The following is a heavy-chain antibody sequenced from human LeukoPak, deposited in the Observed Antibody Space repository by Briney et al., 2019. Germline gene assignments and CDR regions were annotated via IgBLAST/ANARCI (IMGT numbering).Heavy chain of an antibody. V-gene: IGHV4-61*01. CDR2: VSDDGST. CDR3: ARDIIRSDGYNYDS. J-gene: IGHJ5*01. Sequence: PSETLSLTCTVSGGSVSSGSYHWCWMRQPPGKGLEYIGYVSDDGSTNYNPSLKSRVTISVDTSKHQFSLKLTSVTAADTAVYYCARDIIRSDGYNYDSWGQGSLVTVSS. D-gene: IGHD5-24*01. CDR1: GGSVSSGSYH.